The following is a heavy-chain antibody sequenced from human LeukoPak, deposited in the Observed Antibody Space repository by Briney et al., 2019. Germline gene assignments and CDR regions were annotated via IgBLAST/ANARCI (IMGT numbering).Heavy chain of an antibody. Sequence: PGGSLRLSCAASGFSLSDYYMSWIRQAPGKGLEWVSHISISGSFISYADSVKGRFTISRDNAKNSLYLQMNSLRAEDTAVYYCARDLGPTSSWYFHWFDPWGQGTLVTVFS. J-gene: IGHJ5*02. V-gene: IGHV3-11*01. CDR1: GFSLSDYY. CDR3: ARDLGPTSSWYFHWFDP. D-gene: IGHD6-13*01. CDR2: ISISGSFI.